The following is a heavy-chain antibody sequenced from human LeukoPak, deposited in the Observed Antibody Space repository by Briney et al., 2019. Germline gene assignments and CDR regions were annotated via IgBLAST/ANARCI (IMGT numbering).Heavy chain of an antibody. V-gene: IGHV1-46*01. Sequence: ASVKVSCKAPGYTFTSYYMHWVRQAPGQGLEWMGIINPSGGSTSYAQKFQGRVTMTRDTSTSTVYMELSSLRSEDTAVYYCARALGYYDSSGYYLSIPFDYWGQGTLVTVSS. D-gene: IGHD3-22*01. CDR3: ARALGYYDSSGYYLSIPFDY. CDR1: GYTFTSYY. J-gene: IGHJ4*02. CDR2: INPSGGST.